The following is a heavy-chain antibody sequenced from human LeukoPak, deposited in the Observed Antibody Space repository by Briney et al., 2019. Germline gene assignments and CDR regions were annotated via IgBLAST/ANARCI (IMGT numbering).Heavy chain of an antibody. CDR2: ISSSSSYI. D-gene: IGHD1-26*01. V-gene: IGHV3-21*01. Sequence: PGGSLRLSCAASGFTFSSYSMNWVRQAPGKELEWVSSISSSSSYIYYADSVKGRFTISRDNAKNSLYLQMNSLRAEDTAVYYCARDSRGWETSLIDYWGQGTLVTVSS. CDR3: ARDSRGWETSLIDY. J-gene: IGHJ4*02. CDR1: GFTFSSYS.